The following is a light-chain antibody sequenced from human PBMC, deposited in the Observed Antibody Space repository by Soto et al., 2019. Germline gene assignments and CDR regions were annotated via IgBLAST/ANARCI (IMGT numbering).Light chain of an antibody. CDR3: SSYTDSSNYV. CDR1: SSNIGRGYD. V-gene: IGLV1-40*01. CDR2: GDS. J-gene: IGLJ1*01. Sequence: QSVLTQPPSVSGAPGQTVTISCTGSSSNIGRGYDVHWYQQVPGSAPRLLLSGDSNRPSGVPDRFSGSRSGTSASLAITGLQAEDEADYYCSSYTDSSNYVFGTGTKLTVL.